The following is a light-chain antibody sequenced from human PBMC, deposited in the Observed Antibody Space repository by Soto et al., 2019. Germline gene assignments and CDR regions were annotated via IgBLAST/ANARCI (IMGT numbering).Light chain of an antibody. CDR3: CSYTSSFTAV. CDR2: DVS. V-gene: IGLV2-14*01. CDR1: SSDVGGYNY. J-gene: IGLJ2*01. Sequence: QSALTQPASVSGSPGQSLTISCTGTSSDVGGYNYVSWYQRRPGKAPKLMIYDVSNRPSGVSNRFSGSKSGSTASLTISGLQTEDEADYYCCSYTSSFTAVFGGGTK.